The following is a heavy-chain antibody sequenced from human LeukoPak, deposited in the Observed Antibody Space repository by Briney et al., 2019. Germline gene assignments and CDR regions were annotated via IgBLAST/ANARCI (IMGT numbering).Heavy chain of an antibody. Sequence: PSETLSLTCAVHGGSFSGYYWSWIRQPPGKGLEWIGYIYYSGSTNYNPSLKSRVTISVDTSKNQFSLKLSSVTAADTAVYYCARGVAGSYYYYYMDVWGKGTTVTISS. CDR1: GGSFSGYY. CDR2: IYYSGST. J-gene: IGHJ6*03. CDR3: ARGVAGSYYYYYMDV. D-gene: IGHD6-19*01. V-gene: IGHV4-59*01.